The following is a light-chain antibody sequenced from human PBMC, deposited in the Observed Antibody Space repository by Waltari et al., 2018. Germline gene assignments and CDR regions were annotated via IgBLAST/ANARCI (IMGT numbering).Light chain of an antibody. CDR2: DVT. Sequence: SALTQPRSVSGSPGQSVTISCTGTTSDVGGYNYVSWYQHHPGKAPTLMIFDVTPRPSGVPDRYSGSKSANAASLTISGLQAEDEAEYYCCSFAGTYTWVFGGGTKVTVL. CDR3: CSFAGTYTWV. V-gene: IGLV2-11*01. CDR1: TSDVGGYNY. J-gene: IGLJ3*02.